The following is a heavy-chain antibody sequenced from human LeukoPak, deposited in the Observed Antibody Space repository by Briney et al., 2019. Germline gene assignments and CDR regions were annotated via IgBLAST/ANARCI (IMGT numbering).Heavy chain of an antibody. D-gene: IGHD2-15*01. J-gene: IGHJ4*02. CDR1: GYTFAGYY. CDR2: INPNSGGT. Sequence: ASVKVSCKASGYTFAGYYLHWVRQAPGQGLEWMGWINPNSGGTIYAQKFQGSVTMTRDTSISTAYMELSRLRSDDTAVYYSARGYCSGGSCYNFDYWGQGTLVTVSS. V-gene: IGHV1-2*02. CDR3: ARGYCSGGSCYNFDY.